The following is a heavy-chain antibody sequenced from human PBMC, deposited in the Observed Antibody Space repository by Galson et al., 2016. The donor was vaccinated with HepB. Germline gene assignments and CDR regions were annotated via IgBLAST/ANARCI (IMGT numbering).Heavy chain of an antibody. V-gene: IGHV3-48*02. CDR2: IGTSPATT. D-gene: IGHD4-17*01. J-gene: IGHJ4*02. Sequence: SLRLSCAASGFTFSSYSMTWVRQAPGKGLEWLAYIGTSPATTHYADSVKGRFTISRDNAKNSLFLQMHSLRDDDTAVYFCARNDYGDYGVEYWGQGTPVTVSS. CDR3: ARNDYGDYGVEY. CDR1: GFTFSSYS.